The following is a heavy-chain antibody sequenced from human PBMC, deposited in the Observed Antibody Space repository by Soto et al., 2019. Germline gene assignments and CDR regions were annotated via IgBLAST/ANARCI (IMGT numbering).Heavy chain of an antibody. Sequence: GGSLRLSCAASGFSFRNKVLSWVRQAPGKGPDWVSGITGSGRDTYYADSVKGRFTISRDNSKNMVFLQMNSLRAEDMALYYCAKNGLDNSPSAIDSWGPGTLLTVSS. CDR3: AKNGLDNSPSAIDS. J-gene: IGHJ4*02. V-gene: IGHV3-23*01. CDR2: ITGSGRDT. CDR1: GFSFRNKV. D-gene: IGHD2-8*01.